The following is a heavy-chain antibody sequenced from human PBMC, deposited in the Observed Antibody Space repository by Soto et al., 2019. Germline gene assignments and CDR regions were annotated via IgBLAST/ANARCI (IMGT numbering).Heavy chain of an antibody. CDR3: ARGYYDFDV. CDR1: GFTFSSYA. CDR2: ISYDGSNK. Sequence: QVQLVESGGGVVQPGRSLRLSCAASGFTFSSYAMHWVRQAPGKGLEWVAVISYDGSNKYYADSVKGRFTISRDNSKNTLSLQMNSLRAEDTAVYYCARGYYDFDVWGQGTTVTVSS. V-gene: IGHV3-30-3*01. J-gene: IGHJ6*02. D-gene: IGHD3-22*01.